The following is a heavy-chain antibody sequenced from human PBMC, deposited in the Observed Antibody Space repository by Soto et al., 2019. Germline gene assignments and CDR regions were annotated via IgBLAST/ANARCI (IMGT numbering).Heavy chain of an antibody. Sequence: QVQLVQSGAEVKKPGASVKLSCKASGYTFTSHDIHWVRQAPGQRPERMGWINVGNGIAKYSQRFQGRVTITRDISASTAYMDLSSLPSEDTAVYSCAVLCYPPHEDFDIWGQGTLVTVSS. J-gene: IGHJ3*02. D-gene: IGHD2-8*01. CDR3: AVLCYPPHEDFDI. V-gene: IGHV1-3*01. CDR1: GYTFTSHD. CDR2: INVGNGIA.